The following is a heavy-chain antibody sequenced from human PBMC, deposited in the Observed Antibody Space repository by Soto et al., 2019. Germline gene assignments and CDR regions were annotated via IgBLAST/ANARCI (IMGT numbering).Heavy chain of an antibody. CDR3: AREWGRTYYYDSSGYSHFDY. CDR1: GYTFTSYG. D-gene: IGHD3-22*01. J-gene: IGHJ4*02. CDR2: ISAYNGNT. V-gene: IGHV1-18*01. Sequence: ASVKVSCKASGYTFTSYGISWVRQAPGQGLEWMGWISAYNGNTNYAQKLQGRVTMTTDTSTSTAYMELRSLRSEDTAVYYCAREWGRTYYYDSSGYSHFDYWGQGTLVTVSS.